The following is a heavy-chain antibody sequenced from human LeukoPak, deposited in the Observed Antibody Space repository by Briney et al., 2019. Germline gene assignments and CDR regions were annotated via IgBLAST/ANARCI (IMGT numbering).Heavy chain of an antibody. CDR3: ARRDITIFGVVIPRGWFDP. D-gene: IGHD3-3*01. Sequence: SETLSLTXTVSGGSISSSSYYWGWIRQPPGEGLEWIGSIYYSGSTYYNPSLKSRVTISVDTSKNQFSLKLSSVTAADTAVYYCARRDITIFGVVIPRGWFDPWGQGTLVTVSS. CDR1: GGSISSSSYY. J-gene: IGHJ5*02. CDR2: IYYSGST. V-gene: IGHV4-39*01.